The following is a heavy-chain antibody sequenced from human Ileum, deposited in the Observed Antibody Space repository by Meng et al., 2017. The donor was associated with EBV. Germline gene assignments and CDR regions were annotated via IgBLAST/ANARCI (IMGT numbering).Heavy chain of an antibody. Sequence: QVQPQASGPGLVKPSGTLSLTCDVSGVSISGNYWSWIRQSPVKGLEWIGFFYEGTTNYNPSLKSRVTIAAGPANNQISLRLSSVTSADTAVYYCAKGGQWDPLDSWGRGILVTVSS. D-gene: IGHD1-26*01. V-gene: IGHV4-59*01. J-gene: IGHJ4*02. CDR2: FYEGTT. CDR1: GVSISGNY. CDR3: AKGGQWDPLDS.